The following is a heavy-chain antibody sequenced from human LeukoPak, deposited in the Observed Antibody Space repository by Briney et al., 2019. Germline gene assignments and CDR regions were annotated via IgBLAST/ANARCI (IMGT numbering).Heavy chain of an antibody. CDR2: IHTSGST. D-gene: IGHD5-12*01. Sequence: PSETLSLTCTVSGGPISSYYWSWIRQPAGKGLEWIGRIHTSGSTNYNPSLKSRVTMSVGTSKNQFSLKLSSVTAADTAVYYCASSISGYGNFDYWGQGTLVTVSS. CDR3: ASSISGYGNFDY. V-gene: IGHV4-4*07. J-gene: IGHJ4*02. CDR1: GGPISSYY.